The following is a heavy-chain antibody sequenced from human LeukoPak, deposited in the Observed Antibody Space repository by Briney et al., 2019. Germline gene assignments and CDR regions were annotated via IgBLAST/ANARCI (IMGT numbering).Heavy chain of an antibody. CDR3: ARAQSDYGDYNYYYYMDV. V-gene: IGHV1-2*02. Sequence: GASVKLFCKASGYTFTGYYMQWVRQARGQGLEEMGWINPNSGGTICAQKFQGRVTMTRDTSISTAYMELSRLRSDDTAVYYCARAQSDYGDYNYYYYMDVWGKGTTVTISS. D-gene: IGHD4-17*01. J-gene: IGHJ6*03. CDR2: INPNSGGT. CDR1: GYTFTGYY.